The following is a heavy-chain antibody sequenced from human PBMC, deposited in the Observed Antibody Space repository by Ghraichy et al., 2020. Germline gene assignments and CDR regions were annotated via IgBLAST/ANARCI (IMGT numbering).Heavy chain of an antibody. J-gene: IGHJ4*02. CDR2: MNPNSGDT. D-gene: IGHD3-22*01. V-gene: IGHV1-8*01. Sequence: ASVKVSCKASGYTFTSYDINWVRLATGQGLEWMGYMNPNSGDTGYAQKFQGRVTMTRNTSISTAYMELTSLRSEDTAVYYCGRTTKIGFRKDWMDYWGQGTLVTVSS. CDR3: GRTTKIGFRKDWMDY. CDR1: GYTFTSYD.